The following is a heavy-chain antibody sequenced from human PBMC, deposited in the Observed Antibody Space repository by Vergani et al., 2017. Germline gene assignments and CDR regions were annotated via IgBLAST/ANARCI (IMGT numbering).Heavy chain of an antibody. J-gene: IGHJ5*02. D-gene: IGHD6-19*01. CDR3: ARGIFTSVAGYKWFDP. CDR2: INNDGSRT. Sequence: EVQLVESGGGLVQPGGSLRLSCAASGFIFSTYRMHWVRQAPGKGLVWVSRINNDGSRTNYADSVKGRFTISRDNAKNTLYLQMNSLRAEDTAIYYCARGIFTSVAGYKWFDPWGRGTLVTVSS. CDR1: GFIFSTYR. V-gene: IGHV3-74*01.